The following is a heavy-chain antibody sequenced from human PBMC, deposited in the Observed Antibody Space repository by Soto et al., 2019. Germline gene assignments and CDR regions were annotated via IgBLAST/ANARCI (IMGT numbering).Heavy chain of an antibody. D-gene: IGHD1-26*01. J-gene: IGHJ4*02. CDR3: VKEGKMGVEGFDV. Sequence: GGSLRLSCAPSGFTFSDHAMHCVRQAPGEGLEWVSGIRGDLVTTPYADSVKGRFTISRDNSKNTLYLQMNSLRAEDTAIYYCVKEGKMGVEGFDVWGQGTLGTVSS. V-gene: IGHV3-23*01. CDR1: GFTFSDHA. CDR2: IRGDLVTT.